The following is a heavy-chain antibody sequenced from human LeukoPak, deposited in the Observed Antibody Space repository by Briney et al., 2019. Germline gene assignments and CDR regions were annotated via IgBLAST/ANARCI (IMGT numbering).Heavy chain of an antibody. CDR3: ARKSLWFGESRLDY. CDR1: GGSFSGYY. CDR2: INHSGST. J-gene: IGHJ4*02. Sequence: PSETLSLTCAVYGGSFSGYYWSWIRQPPGKGLEWIGEINHSGSTNYNPSLKSRVTISVDTSKNQFSLKLSSVTAADTAVYYCARKSLWFGESRLDYWGQGTLVTVSS. D-gene: IGHD3-10*01. V-gene: IGHV4-34*01.